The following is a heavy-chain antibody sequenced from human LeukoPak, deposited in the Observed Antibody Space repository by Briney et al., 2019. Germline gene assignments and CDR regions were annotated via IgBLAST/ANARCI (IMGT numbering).Heavy chain of an antibody. V-gene: IGHV3-21*04. CDR2: ISSSSSYI. Sequence: GGSLRLSCAASGFTFSSYSMNWVRQAPGKGLEWVSSISSSSSYIYYADSVKGRFTISRDNAKNSLYLQMNSLRAEDTAVYYCAREGRYCGGDCYSEYDAFDIWGQGTMVTVSS. CDR3: AREGRYCGGDCYSEYDAFDI. CDR1: GFTFSSYS. D-gene: IGHD2-21*02. J-gene: IGHJ3*02.